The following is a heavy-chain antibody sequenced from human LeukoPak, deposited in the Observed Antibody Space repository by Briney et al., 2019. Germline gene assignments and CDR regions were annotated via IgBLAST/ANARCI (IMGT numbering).Heavy chain of an antibody. CDR2: INHSGST. CDR1: GGSLSGYY. D-gene: IGHD4-17*01. Sequence: PSETLSLTCPVHGGSLSGYYWSRNRQPPGKGLDWIGEINHSGSTNYNPPLKSPVTIAVDTSKNPFSLKLSSVTAADTAVYYCARGPDMTTVTPTNYYYYTMDVWGQGTTVTVSS. V-gene: IGHV4-34*01. CDR3: ARGPDMTTVTPTNYYYYTMDV. J-gene: IGHJ6*02.